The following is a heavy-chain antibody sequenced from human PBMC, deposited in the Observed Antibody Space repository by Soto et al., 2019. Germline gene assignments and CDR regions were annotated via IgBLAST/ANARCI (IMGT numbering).Heavy chain of an antibody. Sequence: GGCLRLSGAASGFTFSNAWMSWVRQAPGKGLEWVGRIKSKTDGGTTDYAAPVKGRFTISRDDSKNTLYLQMNSLKTEDTAVYYGTTEMVVVPASPDDAFDIWGQRTMFA. CDR2: IKSKTDGGTT. CDR1: GFTFSNAW. D-gene: IGHD2-2*01. CDR3: TTEMVVVPASPDDAFDI. J-gene: IGHJ3*02. V-gene: IGHV3-15*01.